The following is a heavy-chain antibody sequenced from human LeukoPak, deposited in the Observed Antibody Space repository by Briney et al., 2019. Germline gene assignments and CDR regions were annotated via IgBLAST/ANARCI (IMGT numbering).Heavy chain of an antibody. CDR2: IKQDGSEK. J-gene: IGHJ6*02. CDR3: AREEHYDFWSGYYYYYGMDV. CDR1: GFTFSSYW. D-gene: IGHD3-3*01. V-gene: IGHV3-7*01. Sequence: GGSLRLSRAASGFTFSSYWMSWVRQAPGKGLEWVANIKQDGSEKYYVDSVKGRFTISRDNAKNSLYLQMNSLRAEDTAVYYCAREEHYDFWSGYYYYYGMDVWGQGTTVTVSS.